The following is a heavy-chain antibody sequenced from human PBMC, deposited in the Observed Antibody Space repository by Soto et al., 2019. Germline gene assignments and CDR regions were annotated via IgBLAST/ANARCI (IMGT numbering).Heavy chain of an antibody. CDR1: GFTFDDYT. J-gene: IGHJ4*02. Sequence: EVQLVESGGVVVQPGGSLRLSCAASGFTFDDYTMHWVRQAPGKGLEWVSLISWDGGSTYYADSVKGRFTISRDNSKNSLYLQMNSLRTEDTALDYCAKASGSYLDYWGQGTLVTVSS. CDR2: ISWDGGST. CDR3: AKASGSYLDY. D-gene: IGHD1-26*01. V-gene: IGHV3-43*01.